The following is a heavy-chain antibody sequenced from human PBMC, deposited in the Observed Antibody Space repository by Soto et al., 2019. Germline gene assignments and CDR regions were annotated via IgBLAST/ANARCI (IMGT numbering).Heavy chain of an antibody. V-gene: IGHV1-18*04. CDR1: GYTFTSYY. D-gene: IGHD1-26*01. CDR3: ASGGGRGSYIY. Sequence: ASVKVSCKASGYTFTSYYMHWVRQAPGQGLEWMGWISTNDGNTNYAQKVQGRVTMTTDTSTSTAYMELRSLRSDDTAVYHCASGGGRGSYIYWGQGTQVTVSS. J-gene: IGHJ4*02. CDR2: ISTNDGNT.